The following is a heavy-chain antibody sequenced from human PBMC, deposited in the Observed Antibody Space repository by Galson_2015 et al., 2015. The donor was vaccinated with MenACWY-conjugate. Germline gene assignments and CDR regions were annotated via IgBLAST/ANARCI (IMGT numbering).Heavy chain of an antibody. CDR1: GYTLTELS. CDR3: ATDLGLSSYYFDY. D-gene: IGHD2-2*01. CDR2: FDPEDGET. J-gene: IGHJ4*02. Sequence: SVKVSCKVSGYTLTELSMHWVRQAPGKGLEWMGGFDPEDGETIYAQKFQGRVTMTEDTSTDTAYMELSSLRSEDTAVYYCATDLGLSSYYFDYWGQGTLVTVSS. V-gene: IGHV1-24*01.